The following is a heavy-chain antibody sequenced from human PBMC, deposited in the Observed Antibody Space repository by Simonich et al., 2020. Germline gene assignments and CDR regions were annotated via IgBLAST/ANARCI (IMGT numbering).Heavy chain of an antibody. CDR1: GYSINSGYY. CDR2: IYHSGSN. D-gene: IGHD6-13*01. J-gene: IGHJ4*02. Sequence: QVQLQESGPGLVKPSETLSLTCAVSGYSINSGYYWGWIRQPPRKGLEGIGSIYHSGSNYYNPSLKSRVTLSVYTSKNQFSLKLSSVTAADTAVYYCARATRIAAAGYFDYWGQGTLVTVSS. CDR3: ARATRIAAAGYFDY. V-gene: IGHV4-38-2*01.